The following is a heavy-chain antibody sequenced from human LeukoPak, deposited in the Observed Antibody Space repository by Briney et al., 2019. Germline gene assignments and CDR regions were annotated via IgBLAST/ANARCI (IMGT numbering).Heavy chain of an antibody. CDR3: ASYSSGWLDY. V-gene: IGHV4-34*01. CDR1: GFTFSNAW. J-gene: IGHJ4*02. D-gene: IGHD6-19*01. Sequence: GSLRLSCAASGFTFSNAWMSWVRQAPGKGLEWIGEINHSGSTNYNPSLKSRVTISVDTSKNQFSLKLSSVTAADTAVYYCASYSSGWLDYWGQGTLVTVSS. CDR2: INHSGST.